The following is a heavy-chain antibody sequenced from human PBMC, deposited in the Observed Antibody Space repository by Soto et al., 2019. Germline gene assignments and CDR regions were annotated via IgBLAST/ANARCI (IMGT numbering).Heavy chain of an antibody. J-gene: IGHJ4*02. D-gene: IGHD3-10*01. V-gene: IGHV1-69*13. Sequence: SVKVSCKASGGTFSSYAISWVRQAPGQGLEWMGGIIPTFGTANYAQKFQGRVTITADESTSTAYMELSSLRSEDTAVYYCARDQRPTMVRGVIITRSFDYWGQGTLVTVSS. CDR2: IIPTFGTA. CDR1: GGTFSSYA. CDR3: ARDQRPTMVRGVIITRSFDY.